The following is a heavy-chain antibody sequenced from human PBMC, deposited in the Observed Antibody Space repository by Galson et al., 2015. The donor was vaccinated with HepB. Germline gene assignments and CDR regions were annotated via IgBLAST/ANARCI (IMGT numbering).Heavy chain of an antibody. CDR3: ATGIHSSGWYVPGY. CDR2: FDPEDGET. D-gene: IGHD6-19*01. Sequence: SVKVSCKASGCTLTELSMHWVRQAPGKGLEWMGGFDPEDGETIYAQKFQGRVTMTEDTSTDTAYMEPSSLRSEDTAVYYCATGIHSSGWYVPGYWGQGTLVTVSS. V-gene: IGHV1-24*01. J-gene: IGHJ4*02. CDR1: GCTLTELS.